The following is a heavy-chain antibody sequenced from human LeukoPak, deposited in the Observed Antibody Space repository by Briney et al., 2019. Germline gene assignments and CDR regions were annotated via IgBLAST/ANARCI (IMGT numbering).Heavy chain of an antibody. V-gene: IGHV1-18*04. CDR2: ISAYNGNT. CDR3: ARVHSSGWYSFDY. Sequence: ASVKVSCKASGYTFTGYYMHWVRQAPGQGLEWMGWISAYNGNTNYAQKLQGRVTMTTDTSTSTAYMELRSLRSDDTAVYYCARVHSSGWYSFDYWGQGTLVTVSS. CDR1: GYTFTGYY. D-gene: IGHD6-19*01. J-gene: IGHJ4*02.